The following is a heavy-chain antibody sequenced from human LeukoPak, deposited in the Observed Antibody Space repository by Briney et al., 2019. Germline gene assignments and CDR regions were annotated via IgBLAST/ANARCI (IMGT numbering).Heavy chain of an antibody. Sequence: ASVKVSCKASGYTFTGYYIQWVRQAPGQGLEWMGWINPNNGGTNYAQKFQGRVTMTRDTSISTAYMELSRLRSDDTAVYYCARMYGRRYYFDYWGQGTLVTVSS. CDR1: GYTFTGYY. V-gene: IGHV1-2*02. J-gene: IGHJ4*02. CDR3: ARMYGRRYYFDY. D-gene: IGHD1-26*01. CDR2: INPNNGGT.